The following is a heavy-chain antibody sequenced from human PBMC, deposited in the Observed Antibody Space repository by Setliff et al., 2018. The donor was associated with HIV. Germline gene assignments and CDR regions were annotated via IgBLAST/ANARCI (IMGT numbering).Heavy chain of an antibody. CDR3: ARRLQFLEFLHGVGGLDV. V-gene: IGHV4-38-2*02. D-gene: IGHD3-3*01. CDR1: GYPISSGYY. J-gene: IGHJ6*02. Sequence: SETLSLTCTVSGYPISSGYYWGWIRQPPGKGLGGIGSIYHSGTTYYNPSLKSRVTISVDTSKNQSSLKLSSATAADTAVYYCARRLQFLEFLHGVGGLDVWGQGTTVTVSS. CDR2: IYHSGTT.